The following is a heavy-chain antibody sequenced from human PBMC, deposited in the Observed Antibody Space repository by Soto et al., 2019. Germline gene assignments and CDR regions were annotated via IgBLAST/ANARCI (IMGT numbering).Heavy chain of an antibody. CDR2: ISSSSSYI. J-gene: IGHJ4*02. CDR3: ASTSQLLLVVKY. D-gene: IGHD2-2*01. Sequence: GGALRLSFAASGFTFSSYNMNLGRPAPGKGLEWVSSISSSSSYIYYADSVKGRFTISRDNAKNSLYLQMNSLRAEDTAVYYCASTSQLLLVVKYWGQGTLVTVSS. V-gene: IGHV3-21*01. CDR1: GFTFSSYN.